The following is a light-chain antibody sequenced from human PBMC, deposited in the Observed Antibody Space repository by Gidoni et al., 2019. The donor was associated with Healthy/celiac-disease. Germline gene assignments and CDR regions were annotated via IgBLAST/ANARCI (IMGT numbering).Light chain of an antibody. CDR2: GKN. J-gene: IGLJ2*01. CDR1: SLRSYY. Sequence: LGQPVRITCQGDSLRSYYASWYQQKPGQAPVLVIYGKNNRPSGIPDRFSGSSSGNTASLTITGAQAEDEADYYCNSRDSSGNHLGVFGGGTKLTVL. CDR3: NSRDSSGNHLGV. V-gene: IGLV3-19*01.